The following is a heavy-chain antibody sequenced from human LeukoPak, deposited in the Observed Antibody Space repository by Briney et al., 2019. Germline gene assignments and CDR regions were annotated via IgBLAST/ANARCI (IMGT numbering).Heavy chain of an antibody. J-gene: IGHJ4*02. CDR1: GFTFSSYS. CDR2: ISSSSSYI. V-gene: IGHV3-21*01. D-gene: IGHD1-26*01. Sequence: GGSLRLSCAASGFTFSSYSMNWVRQAPGKGLEWVSSISSSSSYIYYADSVKGRFTISRDNAKNSLYLQMTSLRAEDTAVYYCARDPASGSRTLDYWGQGTLVTVSS. CDR3: ARDPASGSRTLDY.